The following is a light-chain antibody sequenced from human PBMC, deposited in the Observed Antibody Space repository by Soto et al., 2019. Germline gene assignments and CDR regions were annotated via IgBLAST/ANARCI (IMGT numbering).Light chain of an antibody. CDR1: QSVTNNF. CDR3: QQYITLPHT. V-gene: IGKV3-20*01. CDR2: GIS. J-gene: IGKJ2*01. Sequence: ENVLTQSQGTLSLSPGERATLSCRASQSVTNNFFAWYQQKPGQAPRLLIYGISSRATGIPDRFSGSGSGTDFTLTISRLEPEDFVVYYCQQYITLPHTFGQGTKLEVK.